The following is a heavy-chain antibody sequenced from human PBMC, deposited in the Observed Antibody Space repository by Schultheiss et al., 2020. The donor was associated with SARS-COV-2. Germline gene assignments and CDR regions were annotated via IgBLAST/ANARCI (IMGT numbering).Heavy chain of an antibody. CDR2: ISYDGSNK. J-gene: IGHJ4*02. Sequence: GGSLRLSCAASGFTFSSYEMNWVRQAPGKGLEWVAVISYDGSNKYYADSVKGRFTISRDNSRNTLYLQMNSLRAEDTAVYYCARERCGSFTCEGFDYWGQGTLVTVSS. CDR1: GFTFSSYE. D-gene: IGHD2-2*01. V-gene: IGHV3-30*14. CDR3: ARERCGSFTCEGFDY.